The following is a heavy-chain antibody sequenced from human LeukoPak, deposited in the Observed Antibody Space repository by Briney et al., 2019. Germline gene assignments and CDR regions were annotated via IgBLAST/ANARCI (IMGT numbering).Heavy chain of an antibody. CDR3: ARDRQEYCSGGSCTYFVY. CDR2: IRYDGSNK. CDR1: GFTFSSYG. Sequence: PGGSLRLSCAASGFTFSSYGMHWVRQAPGKGLEWVAIIRYDGSNKYYADSVKGRFTISRDNAKNTLYLQMNSLRAEDTAVYYRARDRQEYCSGGSCTYFVYWGQRTLVTVSP. V-gene: IGHV3-30*02. J-gene: IGHJ4*02. D-gene: IGHD2-15*01.